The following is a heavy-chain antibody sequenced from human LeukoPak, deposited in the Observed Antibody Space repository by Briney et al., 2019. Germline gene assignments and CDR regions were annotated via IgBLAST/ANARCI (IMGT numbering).Heavy chain of an antibody. D-gene: IGHD3-10*01. V-gene: IGHV4-38-2*01. CDR1: GYSISSGYY. CDR3: ARLRGGPAEVDY. CDR2: TYHSGST. Sequence: NTSETLSLTCAVSGYSISSGYYWGWIRQPPGQGLEWIGSTYHSGSTYYNPSLKSRVTISVDTSKNQFSLKLSSVTAADTAVYYCARLRGGPAEVDYWGQGTLVTVSS. J-gene: IGHJ4*02.